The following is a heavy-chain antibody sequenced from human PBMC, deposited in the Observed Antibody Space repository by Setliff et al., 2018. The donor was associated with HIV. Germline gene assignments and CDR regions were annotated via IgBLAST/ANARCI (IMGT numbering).Heavy chain of an antibody. V-gene: IGHV3-21*04. CDR3: ARTVYTIGWQDNWFDP. CDR2: IRHSNPYE. Sequence: GGSLRLSCAASGFTFSGYSMNWVRQAPGKGLEWVSTIRHSNPYEYYADSVKGRFTISRDNAKKSLYLQMNSLRAEDTALYYCARTVYTIGWQDNWFDPWGQATLVTVSS. D-gene: IGHD6-19*01. J-gene: IGHJ5*02. CDR1: GFTFSGYS.